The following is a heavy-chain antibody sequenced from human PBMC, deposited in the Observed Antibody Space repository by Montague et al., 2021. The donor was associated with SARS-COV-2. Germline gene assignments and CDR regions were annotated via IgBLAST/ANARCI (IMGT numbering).Heavy chain of an antibody. CDR3: ASQSGSYYNYFDL. CDR2: IYYSGSS. Sequence: TLFLTCSVSGGSISSANYYWSWIRQHPGKGLEFIGYIYYSGSSLYNPSLKSRLTISVDTSKNRFSLRLSSVTAADTAIYFCASQSGSYYNYFDLWGQGTLVTVSS. D-gene: IGHD1-26*01. CDR1: GGSISSANYY. J-gene: IGHJ4*02. V-gene: IGHV4-31*03.